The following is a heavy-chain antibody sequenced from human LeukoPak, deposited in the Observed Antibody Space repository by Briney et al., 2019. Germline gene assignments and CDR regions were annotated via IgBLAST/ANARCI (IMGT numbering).Heavy chain of an antibody. CDR3: ARGPPVGYYYGMDV. CDR2: INHSGST. J-gene: IGHJ6*02. Sequence: SETLSLTCAVYGGSFSGYYWSWIRQPPGKGLEWIGEINHSGSTNYNPSLKSRVTISVDTFKNQFSLKLSSVTAADTAVYYCARGPPVGYYYGMDVWGQGTTVTVSS. D-gene: IGHD4-23*01. V-gene: IGHV4-34*01. CDR1: GGSFSGYY.